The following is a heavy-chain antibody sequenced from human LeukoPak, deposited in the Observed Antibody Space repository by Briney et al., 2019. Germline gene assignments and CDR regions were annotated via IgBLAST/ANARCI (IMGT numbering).Heavy chain of an antibody. Sequence: SETLSLTCAVYGGSFSGYYWSWIRQPPGKGLEWIGEINHSGSTNYNPSLKSRVTISVDTSKNQFSLKLSSVTAADTAVYYCASWYSSGLNYWGQGTLVTVSS. V-gene: IGHV4-34*01. D-gene: IGHD6-19*01. CDR2: INHSGST. CDR3: ASWYSSGLNY. J-gene: IGHJ4*02. CDR1: GGSFSGYY.